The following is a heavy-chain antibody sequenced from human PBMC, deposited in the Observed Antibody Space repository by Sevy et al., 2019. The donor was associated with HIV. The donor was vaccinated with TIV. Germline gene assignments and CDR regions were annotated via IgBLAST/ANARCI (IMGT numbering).Heavy chain of an antibody. CDR1: GFTFGAHG. CDR3: ARDAGYSIGWYRGY. CDR2: ISYDGNTK. Sequence: GGSLRLSCAASGFTFGAHGMHWVRQAPGKGLEWVAVISYDGNTKYYGDSVKGRFTISRGNSKNTLYLQVNSLRPEETAVYHCARDAGYSIGWYRGYWGQGTLVTVSS. V-gene: IGHV3-30*03. J-gene: IGHJ4*02. D-gene: IGHD6-19*01.